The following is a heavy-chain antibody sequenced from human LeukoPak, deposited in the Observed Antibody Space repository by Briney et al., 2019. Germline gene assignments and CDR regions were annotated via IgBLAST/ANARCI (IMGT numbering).Heavy chain of an antibody. Sequence: AGGSLRLSCAASGFTFSRYAMTWVRQAPGKGLEWVSAISGSGSTSYADSVKGRFTISRDNSKNTLYLQMNGLRTEDTAVYYCAKEGNYDGTRIFENWGQGALVTVSS. D-gene: IGHD4-23*01. CDR1: GFTFSRYA. V-gene: IGHV3-23*01. CDR3: AKEGNYDGTRIFEN. J-gene: IGHJ4*02. CDR2: ISGSGST.